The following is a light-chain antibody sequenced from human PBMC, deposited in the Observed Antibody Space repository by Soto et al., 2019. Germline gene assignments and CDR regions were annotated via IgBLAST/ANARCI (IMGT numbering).Light chain of an antibody. V-gene: IGKV3D-20*02. J-gene: IGKJ5*01. CDR2: GTS. Sequence: ETVLTQSPGTLSLSPGERATLSCRASQSISSSYLAWYQQKPGQAPRLLIYGTSNRATGIPDRFSGSGSGTDFTLTISRLEPEDFAVYYCQQRSNWPPITFGQGTRLEIK. CDR3: QQRSNWPPIT. CDR1: QSISSSY.